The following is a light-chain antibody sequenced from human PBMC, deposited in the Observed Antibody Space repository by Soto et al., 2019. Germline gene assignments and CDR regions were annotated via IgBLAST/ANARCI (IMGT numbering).Light chain of an antibody. CDR2: EDN. CDR3: QSYDSSNWV. J-gene: IGLJ3*02. CDR1: SGSIASNY. Sequence: NFMLTQPHSVSESPGKTVTISCTRSSGSIASNYVQWYHQRPGSAPTIVMYEDNQRPSGVPDRFSGSIDRSSNSASLTISGLKTEDEGDFYCQSYDSSNWVFGAGTKLTVL. V-gene: IGLV6-57*04.